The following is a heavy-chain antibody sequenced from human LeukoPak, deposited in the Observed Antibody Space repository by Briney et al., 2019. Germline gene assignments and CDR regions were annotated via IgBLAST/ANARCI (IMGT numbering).Heavy chain of an antibody. CDR1: GGTLSSYA. V-gene: IGHV1-69*13. CDR2: IIPIFGTA. Sequence: ASVKVSCKASGGTLSSYAISWVRQAPGQGLEWMGGIIPIFGTANYAQKFQGRVTITADESTSTAYMELSSLRSEDTAVYYCARGKGWRAHYYYYGMDVWGQGTTVTVSS. CDR3: ARGKGWRAHYYYYGMDV. J-gene: IGHJ6*02. D-gene: IGHD3-3*01.